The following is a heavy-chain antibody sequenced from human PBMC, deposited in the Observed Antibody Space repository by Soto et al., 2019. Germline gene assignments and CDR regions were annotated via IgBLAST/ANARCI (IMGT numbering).Heavy chain of an antibody. J-gene: IGHJ3*02. CDR3: ARDTNGGLSAFDI. CDR2: IWYDGSNK. Sequence: QVQLVESGGGVVQPGRSLRLSCAASGFTFSSYGMHWVRQAPGKGLEWVAVIWYDGSNKYYADSVKGRFTISRDNSKNTLYLQMNSLRAEDTAVYYCARDTNGGLSAFDIWGQGTMVTVSS. V-gene: IGHV3-33*01. D-gene: IGHD3-16*01. CDR1: GFTFSSYG.